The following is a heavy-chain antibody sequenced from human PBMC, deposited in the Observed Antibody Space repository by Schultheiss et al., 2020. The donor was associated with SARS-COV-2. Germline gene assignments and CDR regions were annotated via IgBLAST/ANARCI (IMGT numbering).Heavy chain of an antibody. V-gene: IGHV4-4*02. Sequence: SETLSLTCAVSGGSISRSNWWSWVRQPPGKGLEWIGEIYHSVSTNYNPYLKSRVNISVDKSKNQFSLKMSSVTAADTAVYYCARDWVDTAMGGYYYYGMDVLGLGNAIT. CDR1: GGSISRSNW. D-gene: IGHD5-18*01. CDR2: IYHSVST. J-gene: IGHJ6*02. CDR3: ARDWVDTAMGGYYYYGMDV.